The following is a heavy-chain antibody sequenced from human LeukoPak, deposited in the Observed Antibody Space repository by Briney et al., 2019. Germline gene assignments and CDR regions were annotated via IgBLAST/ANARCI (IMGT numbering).Heavy chain of an antibody. D-gene: IGHD3-22*01. CDR1: GFTFSDYY. Sequence: GGSLRLSCAASGFTFSDYYMSWIRQAPGKGLEWVSYISSSGSTIYYADSVKGRFTISRDNAKNSLYLQMNSLRAEDTAVYYCARDPSSGFTPYFDYWGQGTLVTVSS. CDR2: ISSSGSTI. J-gene: IGHJ4*02. V-gene: IGHV3-11*01. CDR3: ARDPSSGFTPYFDY.